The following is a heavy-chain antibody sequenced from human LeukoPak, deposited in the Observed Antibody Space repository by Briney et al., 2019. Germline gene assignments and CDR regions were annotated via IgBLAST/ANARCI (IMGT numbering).Heavy chain of an antibody. CDR3: AASYRNAPLDY. CDR1: GYMFTSYY. D-gene: IGHD4-11*01. J-gene: IGHJ4*02. V-gene: IGHV1-46*01. CDR2: INPSGDST. Sequence: ASVKVSCKAFGYMFTSYYIHWVRQAPGQGLEWMGIINPSGDSTSSAQKFQARVTMTRDTSTGAIYMELSSLSSDDTAVYYCAASYRNAPLDYWGQGTLVTVSS.